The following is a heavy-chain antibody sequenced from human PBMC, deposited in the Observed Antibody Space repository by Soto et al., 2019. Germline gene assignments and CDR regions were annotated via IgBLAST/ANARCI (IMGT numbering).Heavy chain of an antibody. CDR2: IGAYNGNT. V-gene: IGHV1-18*01. CDR3: AREHDYYGSAPT. D-gene: IGHD3-10*01. Sequence: ASVKVSCKASGYTFTSYGISWVRQAPGQGLEWMGWIGAYNGNTNYAQKLQGRVTMTTDTSTSTAYMELRSLRSDDTAVYYCAREHDYYGSAPTWGQGTLVTVSS. J-gene: IGHJ5*02. CDR1: GYTFTSYG.